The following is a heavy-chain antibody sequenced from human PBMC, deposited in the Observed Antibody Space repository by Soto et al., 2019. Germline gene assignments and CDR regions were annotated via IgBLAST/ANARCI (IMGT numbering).Heavy chain of an antibody. J-gene: IGHJ3*02. CDR3: ARDLGQWLVYNAFDI. D-gene: IGHD6-19*01. Sequence: SETLSLTCTVSGGSVSSGSYYWSWIRQPPAKGLEWSGYIYCSGSTNYNPSLKSRVTMSVDTSKNQFSLKLSSVTAADTAVYYCARDLGQWLVYNAFDIWGQGTMVTVSS. CDR2: IYCSGST. CDR1: GGSVSSGSYY. V-gene: IGHV4-61*01.